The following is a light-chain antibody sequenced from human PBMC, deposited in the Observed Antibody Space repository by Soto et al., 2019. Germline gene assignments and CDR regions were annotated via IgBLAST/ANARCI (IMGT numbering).Light chain of an antibody. CDR3: AAWDDSLNAVV. Sequence: QSVLTQPPSAFGTPGQRVTLSCSGSSSNIGGNTVNWDQQLPGTAPRVLIYSNNQRPSGVPDRFSGSKSGTSASLAISGLQSEDEADYYCAAWDDSLNAVVFGGGTKLTVL. CDR1: SSNIGGNT. J-gene: IGLJ2*01. V-gene: IGLV1-44*01. CDR2: SNN.